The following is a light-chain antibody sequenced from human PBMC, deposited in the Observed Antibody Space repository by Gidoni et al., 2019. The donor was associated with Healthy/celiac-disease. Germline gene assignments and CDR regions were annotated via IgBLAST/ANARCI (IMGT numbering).Light chain of an antibody. CDR3: QVWDSSSDHPGVV. J-gene: IGLJ2*01. V-gene: IGLV3-21*03. CDR2: DDS. Sequence: YVLTQPPSVSVAPGKTARITCGGTNLGSKRVHWYQQRPGQAAVLVVYDDSDRPSGIPERFSGSNSGNTATLTISRVEAGDEADYYCQVWDSSSDHPGVVFGGGTKLTVL. CDR1: NLGSKR.